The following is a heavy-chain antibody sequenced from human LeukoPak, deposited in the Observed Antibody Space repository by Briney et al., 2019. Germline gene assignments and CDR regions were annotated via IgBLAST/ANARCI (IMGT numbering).Heavy chain of an antibody. CDR3: AKGVQQWLDAFDI. CDR1: GFTFSSYA. CDR2: ISGSGGST. Sequence: GVSLRLSCAASGFTFSSYAMSWVRQAPGKGLEWVSAISGSGGSTYYADSVKGRFTISRDNSKNTLYLQMNSLRAEDTAVYYCAKGVQQWLDAFDIWGQGTMVTVSS. V-gene: IGHV3-23*01. D-gene: IGHD6-19*01. J-gene: IGHJ3*02.